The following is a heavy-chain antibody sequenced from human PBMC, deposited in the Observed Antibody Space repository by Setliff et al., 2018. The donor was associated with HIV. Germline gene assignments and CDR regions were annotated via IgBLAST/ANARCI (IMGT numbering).Heavy chain of an antibody. D-gene: IGHD2-2*01. CDR1: GDSISGFY. Sequence: NPSETLSLTCTVSGDSISGFYWSWIRQPPGKGLECIGYIYSSGSTNYNPSLKSRVTMSVDTSKNQFSLELRSVTAADTAVYYCAGEGTHIRWQVEDSFHIWGEGTMVTVSS. CDR2: IYSSGST. CDR3: AGEGTHIRWQVEDSFHI. V-gene: IGHV4-4*08. J-gene: IGHJ3*02.